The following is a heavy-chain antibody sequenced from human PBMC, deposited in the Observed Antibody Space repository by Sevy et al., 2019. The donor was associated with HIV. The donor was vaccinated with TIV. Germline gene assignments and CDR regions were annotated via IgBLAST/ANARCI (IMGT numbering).Heavy chain of an antibody. Sequence: GGSLRLSCVASGFTFPIYSVGWVRRAPGKGLEWLTLISYDGNNRYYADSVKGRLAISRDNSTNFLYLQMTSLRVEDTALYFCARVAVEYCTNDCYHRFDHWGLGTLVTVSS. CDR1: GFTFPIYS. D-gene: IGHD2-8*01. CDR3: ARVAVEYCTNDCYHRFDH. J-gene: IGHJ4*02. V-gene: IGHV3-30*09. CDR2: ISYDGNNR.